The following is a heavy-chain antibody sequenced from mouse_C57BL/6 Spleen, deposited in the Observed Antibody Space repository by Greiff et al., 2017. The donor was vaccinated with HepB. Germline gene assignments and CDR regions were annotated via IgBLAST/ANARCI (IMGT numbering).Heavy chain of an antibody. CDR1: GYTFTSYW. V-gene: IGHV1-50*01. D-gene: IGHD4-1*02. Sequence: QVQLQQPGAELVKPGASVKLSCKASGYTFTSYWMQWVKQRPGQGLEWIGEIDPSDSYTNYNQKFKGKATLPVDTSSSTAYMQLSSLTSEDSAVYYCARSTDFDYWGQGTTLTVSS. CDR3: ARSTDFDY. J-gene: IGHJ2*01. CDR2: IDPSDSYT.